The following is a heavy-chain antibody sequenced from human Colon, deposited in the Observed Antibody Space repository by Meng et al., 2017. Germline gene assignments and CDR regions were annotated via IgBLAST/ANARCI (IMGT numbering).Heavy chain of an antibody. CDR2: INHSGST. J-gene: IGHJ4*02. V-gene: IGHV4-4*02. Sequence: QVQLQESGPELVKPSGTLSLTCAVSGGSISSSNWWSWVRQPPGKGLEWIGEINHSGSTNHNPSLKIRVIISVDKSKNQFSLRLTSVTAADTAVYYCARRAPAVNFDSWGQGALVTVSS. CDR3: ARRAPAVNFDS. CDR1: GGSISSSNW. D-gene: IGHD2-2*01.